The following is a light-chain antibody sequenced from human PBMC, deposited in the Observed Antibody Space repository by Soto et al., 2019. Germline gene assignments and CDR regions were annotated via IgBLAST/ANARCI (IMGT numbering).Light chain of an antibody. CDR2: GAX. V-gene: IGKV3-15*01. Sequence: EIVRTHGAATGFLSPGNRAPLYXRASDSVSINLSWYRQKPGQXTRILXXGAXTRATGIPARFSGSGSGKEFTLTISSLQSEDFAVYYCQQYNKWPTWTFGQGTKVDIK. CDR1: DSVSIN. CDR3: QQYNKWPTWT. J-gene: IGKJ1*01.